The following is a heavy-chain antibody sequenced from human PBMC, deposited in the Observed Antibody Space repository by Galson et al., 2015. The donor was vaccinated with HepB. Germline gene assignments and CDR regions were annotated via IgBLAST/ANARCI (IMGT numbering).Heavy chain of an antibody. V-gene: IGHV3-7*03. CDR1: GFIFGSYW. CDR3: AKDDAGIGMSY. D-gene: IGHD6-13*01. CDR2: IKLDGSDK. J-gene: IGHJ4*02. Sequence: SLRLSCAASGFIFGSYWMSWVRQAPGKGLEWVANIKLDGSDKYYVDSVKGRFTISRDNAKNSLYLQMNNPRAEDTAIYYCAKDDAGIGMSYWGQGTLVTVSS.